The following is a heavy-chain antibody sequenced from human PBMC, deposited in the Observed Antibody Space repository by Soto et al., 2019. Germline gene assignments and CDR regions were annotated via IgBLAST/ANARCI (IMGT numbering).Heavy chain of an antibody. D-gene: IGHD1-26*01. CDR2: IKQDGSEK. CDR1: GFTFSSYW. V-gene: IGHV3-7*03. J-gene: IGHJ4*02. CDR3: TRSQWELLRADY. Sequence: SGGSLRLSCAASGFTFSSYWMSWVRQAPGKGLEWVANIKQDGSEKYYVDSVKGRFTISRDNAKNSLYLQMNSLRVEDTAVYYCTRSQWELLRADYWGQGTLVTVSS.